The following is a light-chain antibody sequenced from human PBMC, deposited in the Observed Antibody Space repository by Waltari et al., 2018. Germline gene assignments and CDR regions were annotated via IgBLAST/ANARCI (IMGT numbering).Light chain of an antibody. Sequence: EVVLTQSPATLSFSPGERATLSCRASQSVSDYLVWYQQKPGQGPRLLIYDASKRATGIPTRFSCSGSWTDFTLTISSLEPEDIAVYYCQHRSTWRHTFGGGTKVEIK. V-gene: IGKV3-11*01. CDR2: DAS. J-gene: IGKJ4*01. CDR3: QHRSTWRHT. CDR1: QSVSDY.